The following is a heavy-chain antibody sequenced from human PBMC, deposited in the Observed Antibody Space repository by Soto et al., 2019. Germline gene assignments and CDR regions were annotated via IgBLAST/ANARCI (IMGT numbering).Heavy chain of an antibody. J-gene: IGHJ6*02. D-gene: IGHD6-13*01. Sequence: QVQLQESGPGLVKPSGTLSLTCAVSGDSISSSNWWSWVRQPPGKGLEWIGEIYHRGTTNYNPSLKSRVTISLDKSKNHFSLNLSSVTAADTAVFYCARVRYSSTWYPFCMDVWGQGTTVTVSS. CDR3: ARVRYSSTWYPFCMDV. CDR1: GDSISSSNW. CDR2: IYHRGTT. V-gene: IGHV4-4*02.